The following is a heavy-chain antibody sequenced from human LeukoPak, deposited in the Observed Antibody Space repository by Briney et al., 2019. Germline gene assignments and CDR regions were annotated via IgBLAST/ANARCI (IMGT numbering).Heavy chain of an antibody. CDR2: ISGSGGST. CDR3: AKDTPDDIAVAAPYFDY. D-gene: IGHD6-19*01. V-gene: IGHV3-23*01. J-gene: IGHJ4*02. Sequence: GGSLRPSCAASGFTFSSYAMSWVRQVPGKGLEWVSAISGSGGSTYYADSVKGRFIISRDNSKNTLYLQMNSLRAEDTAVYYCAKDTPDDIAVAAPYFDYWGQGTLVTVSS. CDR1: GFTFSSYA.